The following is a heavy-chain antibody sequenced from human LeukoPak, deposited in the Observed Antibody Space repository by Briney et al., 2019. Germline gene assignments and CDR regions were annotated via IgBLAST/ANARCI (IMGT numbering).Heavy chain of an antibody. CDR3: ARGKSAELRFLEWSISQTYYFDY. D-gene: IGHD3-3*01. CDR2: INHSGST. CDR1: GGSFSGYY. J-gene: IGHJ4*02. Sequence: SETLSLTCAVYGGSFSGYYWSWIRQPPGKGLEWIGEINHSGSTNYNPSLKSRVTISVDTSKNQFSLKLSSVTAADTAVYYCARGKSAELRFLEWSISQTYYFDYWGQGTLVTVSS. V-gene: IGHV4-34*01.